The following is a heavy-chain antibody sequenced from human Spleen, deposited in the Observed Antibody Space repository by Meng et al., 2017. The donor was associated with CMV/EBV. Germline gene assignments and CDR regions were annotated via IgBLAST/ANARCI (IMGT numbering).Heavy chain of an antibody. J-gene: IGHJ6*02. Sequence: GESLKISCGVSGFIFSNFGMHWVRQAPGKGLEWVGYIWYDGTKKSNADSVKGRFTISRDNSKNTLYLQMNSLRPEDTAVYYWAKDRVYSSEYSGLGVWGQGTTVTVSS. CDR2: IWYDGTKK. D-gene: IGHD6-13*01. CDR3: AKDRVYSSEYSGLGV. V-gene: IGHV3-30*02. CDR1: GFIFSNFG.